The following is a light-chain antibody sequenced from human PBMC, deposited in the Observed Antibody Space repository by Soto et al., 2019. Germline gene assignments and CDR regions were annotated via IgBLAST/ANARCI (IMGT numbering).Light chain of an antibody. CDR3: QQYNKWPLT. Sequence: EIVMTQSPATLSVSPGERATLSCRASQSVSGNLAWYQQKPGQAPGLLIYGASTRATGIPARFSGSWSGTEFTLIISSLKAEDFAVYYCQQYNKWPLTFGGGTKVEIK. J-gene: IGKJ4*01. CDR1: QSVSGN. V-gene: IGKV3-15*01. CDR2: GAS.